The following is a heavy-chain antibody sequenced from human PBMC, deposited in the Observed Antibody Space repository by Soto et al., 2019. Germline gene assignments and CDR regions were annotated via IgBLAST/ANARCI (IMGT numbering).Heavy chain of an antibody. D-gene: IGHD6-19*01. CDR2: INHSGST. V-gene: IGHV4-34*01. CDR3: VRGGGGWYVDY. Sequence: QVQLQQWGAGLLRPSETLSLTCAVYGGSFSGYSWSWIRQPPGKGLEWIGEINHSGSTNYNPSLESRVTISIDTSKHQFCLKLSSVTAADTAVYYCVRGGGGWYVDYWGQGTLVTVSS. CDR1: GGSFSGYS. J-gene: IGHJ4*02.